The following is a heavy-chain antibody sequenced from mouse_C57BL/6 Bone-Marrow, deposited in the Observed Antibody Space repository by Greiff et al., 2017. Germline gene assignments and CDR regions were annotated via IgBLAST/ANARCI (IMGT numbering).Heavy chain of an antibody. Sequence: EVHLVESGGGLVKPGGSLKLSCAASGFTFSSYAMSWVRQTPEKRLEWVATISDGGSYTYYPDNVKGRFTISRDNAKNNLCLQSIHLKSEDTAMYYCASLYYCDDGGQGTTLTVSS. D-gene: IGHD6-5*01. CDR2: ISDGGSYT. CDR3: ASLYYCDD. V-gene: IGHV5-4*01. J-gene: IGHJ2*01. CDR1: GFTFSSYA.